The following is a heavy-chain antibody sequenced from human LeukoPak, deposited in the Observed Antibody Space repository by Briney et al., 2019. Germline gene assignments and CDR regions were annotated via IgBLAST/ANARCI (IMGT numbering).Heavy chain of an antibody. CDR3: ARDRLSVRAVIAILKYNWFDP. V-gene: IGHV1-69*05. J-gene: IGHJ5*02. Sequence: VASVKVSCKASGGTFSSYAISWVRQAPGQGLEWMGRIIPIFGTANYAQKFQGRVAITTDESTSTAYMELSSLRSEDTAVYYCARDRLSVRAVIAILKYNWFDPWGQGTLVTVSS. CDR1: GGTFSSYA. D-gene: IGHD2-21*01. CDR2: IIPIFGTA.